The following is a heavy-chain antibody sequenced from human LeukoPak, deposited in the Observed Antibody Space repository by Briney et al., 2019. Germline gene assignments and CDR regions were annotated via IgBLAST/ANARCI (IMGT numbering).Heavy chain of an antibody. CDR2: ISGRGGST. CDR3: AKGPLLWD. Sequence: GGSLRLSCAASGFTFSSSAMSWVGQAPGKGLEWVSSISGRGGSTYYADSVKGRFTISRDNSKNTLYLQMNSLRAEDTAVYYCAKGPLLWDWGQGTLVTVSS. D-gene: IGHD2/OR15-2a*01. J-gene: IGHJ4*02. V-gene: IGHV3-23*01. CDR1: GFTFSSSA.